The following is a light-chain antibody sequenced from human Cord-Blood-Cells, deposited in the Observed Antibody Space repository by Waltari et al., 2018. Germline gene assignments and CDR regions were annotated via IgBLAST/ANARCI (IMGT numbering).Light chain of an antibody. CDR1: QSISSW. V-gene: IGKV1-5*01. J-gene: IGKJ1*01. CDR2: EAS. CDR3: QQYNSYSKT. Sequence: DIQMTQSPSTLSASVGDRVTITCRVSQSISSWLAWYQQKPGKAPKPLFYEASSLESGVPSRLSGSGSGTEFTLTISSLQPDDFATYYCQQYNSYSKTFGQGTKVEIK.